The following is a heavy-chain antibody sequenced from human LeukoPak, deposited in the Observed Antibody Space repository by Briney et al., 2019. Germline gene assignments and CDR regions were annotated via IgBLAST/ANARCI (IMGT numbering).Heavy chain of an antibody. CDR3: AREGDCSSTSCYSYFDY. CDR2: ISSSSYT. CDR1: GFTFSDYY. D-gene: IGHD2-2*02. J-gene: IGHJ4*02. Sequence: GGSLRLSCAASGFTFSDYYMSWIRQAPGKGLEWVSYISSSSYTNYADSVKGRFTISRDNAKNSLYLQMNSLRAEDTAVYYCAREGDCSSTSCYSYFDYWGQGTLVTVSS. V-gene: IGHV3-11*06.